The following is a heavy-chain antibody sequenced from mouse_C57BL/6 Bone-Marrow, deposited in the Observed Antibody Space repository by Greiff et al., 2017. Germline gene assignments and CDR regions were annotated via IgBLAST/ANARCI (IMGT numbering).Heavy chain of an antibody. J-gene: IGHJ4*01. D-gene: IGHD2-14*01. Sequence: QVQLQQPGAELVKPGASVKLSCKASGYTFTSYWMQWVKQRPGQGLEWIGEIDPSDSYTNYNQKFKGKATLTVDTSSSTAYMQLSSLTSEDSAVYYCAPYDPYAMDYWGQGTSVTVSS. CDR2: IDPSDSYT. CDR1: GYTFTSYW. V-gene: IGHV1-50*01. CDR3: APYDPYAMDY.